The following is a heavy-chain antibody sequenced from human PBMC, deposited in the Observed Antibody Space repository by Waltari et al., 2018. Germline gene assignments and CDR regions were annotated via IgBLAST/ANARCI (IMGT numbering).Heavy chain of an antibody. CDR3: ARDFDTSGWFDP. CDR1: GFTFSVYY. D-gene: IGHD3-22*01. Sequence: QLQLVESGGGLVKPGGSLRLSCAASGFTFSVYYMHWIRQAPGKGLEWISYVSPTGTYTHYADSVKGRFSLSRDNAKNSLHLQMNSLRAEDTAVYYCARDFDTSGWFDPWGQGILVTVSS. V-gene: IGHV3-11*06. J-gene: IGHJ5*02. CDR2: VSPTGTYT.